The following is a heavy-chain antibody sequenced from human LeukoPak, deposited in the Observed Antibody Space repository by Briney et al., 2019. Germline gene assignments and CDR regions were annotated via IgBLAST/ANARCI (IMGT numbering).Heavy chain of an antibody. V-gene: IGHV3-21*01. Sequence: GGSLRLSCAASGFTFSSYSMNWVRQAPGKGLEGVSSISSSSSYIYYADSVKGRFTISRDNSKNTLYLQMNSLRAEDTAVYYCAKRLYSSSWSPYYYYGVDVWGQGTTVTVSS. D-gene: IGHD6-13*01. CDR1: GFTFSSYS. CDR2: ISSSSSYI. CDR3: AKRLYSSSWSPYYYYGVDV. J-gene: IGHJ6*02.